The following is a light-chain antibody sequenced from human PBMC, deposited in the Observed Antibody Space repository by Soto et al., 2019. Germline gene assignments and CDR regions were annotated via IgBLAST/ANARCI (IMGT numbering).Light chain of an antibody. J-gene: IGLJ1*01. Sequence: QSVLTQPASVTGSPGESLTISCTGTSSDVGSYNLVSWYQQHPGKAPKLMIYEVSKRPSGVSNRFSGSKSGNTASLTISGLQAEDEADYYCCSYAGSKVFGTGTKVTVL. CDR2: EVS. CDR1: SSDVGSYNL. CDR3: CSYAGSKV. V-gene: IGLV2-23*02.